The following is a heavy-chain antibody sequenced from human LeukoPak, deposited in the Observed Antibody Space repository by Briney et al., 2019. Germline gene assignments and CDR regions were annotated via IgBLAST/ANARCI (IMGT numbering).Heavy chain of an antibody. D-gene: IGHD7-27*01. CDR2: ISSSSSYI. CDR1: GFTFSSYS. J-gene: IGHJ6*02. Sequence: GGSLRLSCAASGFTFSSYSMNWVRQAPGKGLEWVSSISSSSSYIYYADSVKGRFTISRDNAKNSLYLQMNSLRAEDTAVYYCARTLGTDYYYGMDVWGQGTTVTVSS. V-gene: IGHV3-21*01. CDR3: ARTLGTDYYYGMDV.